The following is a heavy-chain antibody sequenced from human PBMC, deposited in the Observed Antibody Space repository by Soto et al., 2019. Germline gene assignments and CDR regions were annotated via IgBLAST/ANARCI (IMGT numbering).Heavy chain of an antibody. CDR2: IYHSGST. CDR3: ARVSGSYYYGMDV. D-gene: IGHD6-25*01. J-gene: IGHJ6*02. V-gene: IGHV4-4*02. CDR1: GGSISSSYW. Sequence: WETLALTCAVSGGSISSSYWWGWVRQPPGKGLEWIGEIYHSGSTNYNTSLKSRVTISVDKSKNQFSLKVTSVTAADTAVYYCARVSGSYYYGMDVWGQGTTVPVSS.